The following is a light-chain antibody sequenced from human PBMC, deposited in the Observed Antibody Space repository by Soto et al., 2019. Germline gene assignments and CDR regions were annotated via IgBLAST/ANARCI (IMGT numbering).Light chain of an antibody. Sequence: EVVLTQSPATLSLSPGESATLSCRASQSVISYLAWYQQKPGQAPRLLIYHASNRATGIPARFSGSGSGTDFTLTISSLEPEDFAVYYCQQRTTWHRTFGQGTKVEIK. V-gene: IGKV3-11*01. CDR1: QSVISY. J-gene: IGKJ1*01. CDR2: HAS. CDR3: QQRTTWHRT.